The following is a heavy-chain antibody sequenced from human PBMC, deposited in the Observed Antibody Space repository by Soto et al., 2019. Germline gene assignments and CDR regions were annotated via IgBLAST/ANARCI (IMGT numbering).Heavy chain of an antibody. CDR3: ARHVSYTNYFDY. V-gene: IGHV2-5*01. D-gene: IGHD5-18*01. CDR1: GFSLNTSGVA. Sequence: SGPTLVNPTQTLTLTCSFSGFSLNTSGVAVGWIRQPPGKALEWLANIYWNDDKRYSPSLQTDFTITKDTSKNQVVGTMTNMDPVDTATYYCARHVSYTNYFDYWSQGTLVTVSS. J-gene: IGHJ4*02. CDR2: IYWNDDK.